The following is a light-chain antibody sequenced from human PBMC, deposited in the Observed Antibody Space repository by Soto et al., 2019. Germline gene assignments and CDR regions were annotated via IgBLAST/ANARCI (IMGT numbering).Light chain of an antibody. Sequence: DIPMTQFPSTLSASVGDRVTITCRASQSINSWLAWYQHKPGKAPKLLIYKASNLESGVPSRFSGSGTGTEFTLTISSRQPDDSATYYCHQYNTFIYTVGQGTKLEIK. J-gene: IGKJ2*01. V-gene: IGKV1-5*03. CDR2: KAS. CDR3: HQYNTFIYT. CDR1: QSINSW.